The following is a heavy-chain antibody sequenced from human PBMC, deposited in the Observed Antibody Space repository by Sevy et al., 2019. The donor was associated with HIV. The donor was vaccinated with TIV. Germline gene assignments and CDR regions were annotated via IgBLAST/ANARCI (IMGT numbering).Heavy chain of an antibody. V-gene: IGHV3-7*03. CDR3: ARDCSSTSCLWGLDV. Sequence: GGSLRLSCAVSGFTFRSYWMSWVSQAPGKGLEWVAHIKVDGSEKYHVDSVKGRFTISRDNAKNSLFLQMNSLRVEDTAVYYCARDCSSTSCLWGLDVWGQGTAVTVSS. J-gene: IGHJ6*02. CDR1: GFTFRSYW. CDR2: IKVDGSEK. D-gene: IGHD2-2*01.